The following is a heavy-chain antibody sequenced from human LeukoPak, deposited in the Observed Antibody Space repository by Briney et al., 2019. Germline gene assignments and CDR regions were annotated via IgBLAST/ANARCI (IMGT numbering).Heavy chain of an antibody. D-gene: IGHD2-15*01. Sequence: PGGSLRLSCAASGFTFSSYSMNWVRQAPGKGLDWVSSISSSSSYIYYADSVKGRSTISRDNAKNSLYLQMNSLRAEDTAVYYCARYCSGGSCLYYYGMDVWGQGTTVTVSS. CDR1: GFTFSSYS. J-gene: IGHJ6*02. CDR2: ISSSSSYI. V-gene: IGHV3-21*01. CDR3: ARYCSGGSCLYYYGMDV.